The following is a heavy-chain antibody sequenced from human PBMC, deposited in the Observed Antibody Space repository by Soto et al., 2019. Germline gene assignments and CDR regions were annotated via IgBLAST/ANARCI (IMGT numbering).Heavy chain of an antibody. Sequence: PGGSLRLSCAASGFNFNTYSMNWVRQAPGKGLEWVSFISTSGGYKYYADSVRGRFTISRDNAKKSVYLEMNSLTAEDSALYYCSRSLNSWGQGTLVTVSS. J-gene: IGHJ4*02. V-gene: IGHV3-21*01. CDR3: SRSLNS. CDR1: GFNFNTYS. CDR2: ISTSGGYK.